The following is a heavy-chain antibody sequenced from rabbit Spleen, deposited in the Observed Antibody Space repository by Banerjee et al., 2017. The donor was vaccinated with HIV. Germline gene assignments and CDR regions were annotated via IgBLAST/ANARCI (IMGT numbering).Heavy chain of an antibody. CDR2: INTATGKP. CDR1: GFSFSSSYY. J-gene: IGHJ2*01. CDR3: ARKKDALDL. Sequence: QEQLVESGGGLVKPGGTLTLTCTASGFSFSSSYYMCWVRQAPGKGLEWIACINTATGKPVYATWAKGRFTISTTSSTTVTLQMTSLTAADTATYFCARKKDALDLWGPGTLVTVS. V-gene: IGHV1S45*01.